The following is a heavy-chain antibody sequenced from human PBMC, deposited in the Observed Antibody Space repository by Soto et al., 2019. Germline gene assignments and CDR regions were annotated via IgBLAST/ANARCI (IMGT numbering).Heavy chain of an antibody. CDR1: GFTFSDYY. CDR3: VRVGYAYGNDP. J-gene: IGHJ5*02. D-gene: IGHD3-10*01. V-gene: IGHV3-11*01. Sequence: QVQLVESGGGLVKPGRSLRLSCAASGFTFSDYYMSWIRQAPGKGLEWVSYISPSGGTIYYADSVKGRFTLSRDNAKNSLYLQMNSLRAEDTAVYHCVRVGYAYGNDPWGQRTLVAVSS. CDR2: ISPSGGTI.